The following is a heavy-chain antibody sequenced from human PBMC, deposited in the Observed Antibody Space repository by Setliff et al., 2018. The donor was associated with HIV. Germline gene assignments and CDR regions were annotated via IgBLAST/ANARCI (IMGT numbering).Heavy chain of an antibody. CDR3: ARDHFDFWSGYQFFYGMDV. V-gene: IGHV3-30*04. J-gene: IGHJ6*02. CDR1: GFTFSTYP. CDR2: ISYDGNNK. D-gene: IGHD3-3*01. Sequence: GGSLRLSCAASGFTFSTYPMYWVRQAPGKGLEWVAVISYDGNNKYYTDSVKGRFTISRDNSKNTLYLQMNSLRAEDTAVYSCARDHFDFWSGYQFFYGMDVWGQGTTVTVSS.